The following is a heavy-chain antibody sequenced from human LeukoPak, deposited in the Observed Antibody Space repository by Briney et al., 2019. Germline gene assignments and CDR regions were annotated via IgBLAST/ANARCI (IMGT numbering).Heavy chain of an antibody. CDR2: INHSGST. D-gene: IGHD3-22*01. CDR3: ARAMIVVHYFDY. V-gene: IGHV4-34*01. J-gene: IGHJ4*02. CDR1: GGSFSGYY. Sequence: PSETLSLTCAVYGGSFSGYYWSWIRQPPGKGLGWIGEINHSGSTNYNPSLKSRVTISVDTSKNQFSLKLSSVTAADTAVYYCARAMIVVHYFDYWGQGTLVTVSS.